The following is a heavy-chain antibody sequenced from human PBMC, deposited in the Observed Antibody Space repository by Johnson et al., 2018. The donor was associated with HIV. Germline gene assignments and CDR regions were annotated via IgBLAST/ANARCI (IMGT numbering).Heavy chain of an antibody. Sequence: VQLVESGGGVVQPGGSLRLSCAASGFTVSSNYMSWVRQAPGKGLEWVAVIWYDGSNKYYADSVKGRFTISRDNSKNTLYLQMNSLRAEDTAGYYCACWYDAFDIWGQGTMVTVSS. D-gene: IGHD6-13*01. CDR2: IWYDGSNK. CDR1: GFTVSSNY. CDR3: ACWYDAFDI. J-gene: IGHJ3*02. V-gene: IGHV3-33*08.